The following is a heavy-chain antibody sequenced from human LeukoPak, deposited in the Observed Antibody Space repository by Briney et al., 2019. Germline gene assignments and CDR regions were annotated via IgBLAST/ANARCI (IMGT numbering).Heavy chain of an antibody. CDR3: ARRQQLVRDAFDI. J-gene: IGHJ3*02. CDR1: GGSISSSGYY. V-gene: IGHV4-39*01. CDR2: IYYSGST. Sequence: SETLSLTCTVSGGSISSSGYYWGWIRQPPGKGLEWIGTIYYSGSTYYNPSLKSRVTISVDTSKNQFSLKLSSVTAADTAVYYCARRQQLVRDAFDIWGQGTMVTVSS. D-gene: IGHD6-13*01.